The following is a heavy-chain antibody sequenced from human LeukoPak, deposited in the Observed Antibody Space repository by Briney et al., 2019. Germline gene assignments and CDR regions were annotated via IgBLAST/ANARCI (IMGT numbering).Heavy chain of an antibody. Sequence: ASVKVSCKASGYTFTGYYMHWVRQAPGQGLEWMGWINPNSGGTNYAQTFQGRVTMTRDTSISTAYMELSRLRSDDTGVYYCARDAVDFWRGSSFDYWGQGTLVTVSS. J-gene: IGHJ4*02. V-gene: IGHV1-2*02. D-gene: IGHD3-3*01. CDR3: ARDAVDFWRGSSFDY. CDR2: INPNSGGT. CDR1: GYTFTGYY.